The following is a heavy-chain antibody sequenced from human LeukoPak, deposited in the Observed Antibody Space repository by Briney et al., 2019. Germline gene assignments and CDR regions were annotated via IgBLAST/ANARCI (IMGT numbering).Heavy chain of an antibody. J-gene: IGHJ5*02. D-gene: IGHD4-17*01. CDR3: TTVPTMTTVTFWGSDWFDP. CDR2: ISDTGSST. CDR1: GFTFSTSA. Sequence: GGSLRLSCTASGFTFSTSAMHWVRQAPGKGLEYISAISDTGSSTYYAESVEGRFTTSRDNSKNTLYLQMNSLKTEDTAVYYCTTVPTMTTVTFWGSDWFDPWGQGTLVTVSS. V-gene: IGHV3-64*04.